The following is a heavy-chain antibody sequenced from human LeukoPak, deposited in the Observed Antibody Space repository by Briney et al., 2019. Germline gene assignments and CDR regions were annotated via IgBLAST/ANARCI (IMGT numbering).Heavy chain of an antibody. V-gene: IGHV3-23*01. CDR3: ARAALVRGVDYFDS. CDR1: GFTFSSFS. D-gene: IGHD3-10*01. J-gene: IGHJ4*02. Sequence: PGGSLRLSCAASGFTFSSFSMTWVRQAPGKGLEWVSVISGSGGATYYADSVKGRFTISRDNSKNTLYLQMNSLRAEDTAVYYCARAALVRGVDYFDSWGQGTLDTVSS. CDR2: ISGSGGAT.